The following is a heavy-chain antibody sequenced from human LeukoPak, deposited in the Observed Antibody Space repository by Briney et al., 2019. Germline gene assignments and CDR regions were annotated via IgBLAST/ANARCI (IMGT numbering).Heavy chain of an antibody. Sequence: SETLSLTCAVYGGSFSGYYWSWIRQPPGKGLEWIGEINHSGSTNYNPSLKSRVTISVDTSKNQFSLKLSSVTAADTAVYYCARLRIYYYFDYWGQGTLVTVSS. CDR1: GGSFSGYY. CDR3: ARLRIYYYFDY. D-gene: IGHD3-10*01. V-gene: IGHV4-34*01. CDR2: INHSGST. J-gene: IGHJ4*02.